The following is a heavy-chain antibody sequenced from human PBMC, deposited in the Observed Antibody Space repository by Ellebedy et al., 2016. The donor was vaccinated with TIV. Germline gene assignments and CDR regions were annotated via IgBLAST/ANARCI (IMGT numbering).Heavy chain of an antibody. V-gene: IGHV4-39*01. CDR1: GGSISSGSISSNSYY. CDR2: IYYSGST. Sequence: SETLSLTXTVSGGSISSGSISSNSYYWGWIRQPPGKGLEWIGSIYYSGSTKYNPSLKSRVTVSVDTSKNQFSLKPNSVTAADTAVYNCARAGYSNSHFDYWGQGTLVTVSS. CDR3: ARAGYSNSHFDY. J-gene: IGHJ4*02. D-gene: IGHD4-11*01.